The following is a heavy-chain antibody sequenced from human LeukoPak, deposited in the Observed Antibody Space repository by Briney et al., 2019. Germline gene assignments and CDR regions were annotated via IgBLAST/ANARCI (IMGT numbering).Heavy chain of an antibody. D-gene: IGHD2-21*01. CDR1: GFTFTSSA. V-gene: IGHV1-58*02. CDR3: AANTPRVVREDAFDI. J-gene: IGHJ3*02. CDR2: IFFGGGNT. Sequence: GASVKLSCEASGFTFTSSAMQWVRQAPGQRLEWIGCIFFGGGNTNYAETVRERFTITRDISKSTVYVDMSSLLAEDTAVYYCAANTPRVVREDAFDIWGQGTMVTVSS.